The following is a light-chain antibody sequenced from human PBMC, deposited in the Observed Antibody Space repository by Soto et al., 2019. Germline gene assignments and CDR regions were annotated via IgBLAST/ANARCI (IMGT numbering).Light chain of an antibody. CDR2: EVT. J-gene: IGLJ3*02. V-gene: IGLV2-23*02. CDR3: CSYAGSHWV. CDR1: SSDVGSYNY. Sequence: QSALTQPASVSGSPGQSIAISCTGTSSDVGSYNYVSWYQQYPGKAPKLIISEVTKRPSGVSNRFSGSKSGNTASLTISGLQSEDEADYYCCSYAGSHWVFGGGTKLTVL.